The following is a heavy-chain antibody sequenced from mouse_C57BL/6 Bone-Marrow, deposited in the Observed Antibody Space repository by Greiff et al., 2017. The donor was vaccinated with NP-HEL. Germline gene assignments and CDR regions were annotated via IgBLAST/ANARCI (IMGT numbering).Heavy chain of an antibody. CDR1: GFSFTSYG. D-gene: IGHD2-3*01. CDR3: ARMGGDDGYYVFAY. J-gene: IGHJ3*01. V-gene: IGHV2-2*01. CDR2: IWSGGST. Sequence: QVQLKESGPGLVQPSQSLSITCTVSGFSFTSYGVHWVRQSPGKGLEWLGVIWSGGSTDYNAAFISRLSISKDNSKSQVFFKMNSLQADDTAIYYCARMGGDDGYYVFAYWGQGTLVTVSA.